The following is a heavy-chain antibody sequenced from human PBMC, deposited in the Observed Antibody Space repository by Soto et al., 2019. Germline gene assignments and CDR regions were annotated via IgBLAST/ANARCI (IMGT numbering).Heavy chain of an antibody. D-gene: IGHD2-8*01. CDR1: GYTFSGYF. CDR2: INPSSGGT. Sequence: ASVKVSCKASGYTFSGYFIHWVRQAPGQGFEWMGWINPSSGGTNYALKFRGRVTLTTDTSISAAHMQQSSLRSDETAVYFCATGGQSLSRGVWGQGRTVTVSS. V-gene: IGHV1-2*02. J-gene: IGHJ6*02. CDR3: ATGGQSLSRGV.